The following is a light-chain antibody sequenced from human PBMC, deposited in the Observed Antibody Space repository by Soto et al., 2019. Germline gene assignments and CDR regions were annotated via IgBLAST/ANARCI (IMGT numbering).Light chain of an antibody. CDR3: SSYTSSSTFVV. J-gene: IGLJ2*01. CDR2: EVS. V-gene: IGLV2-14*01. CDR1: SGDIGGYDY. Sequence: QSVLTQPPSASGSPGQSVTISCTGTSGDIGGYDYVSWYQQHPGKAPKLMIYEVSKRPSGVSNRFSASKSGNTASLTISGLQAEDEADYHCSSYTSSSTFVVFGGGTQLTVL.